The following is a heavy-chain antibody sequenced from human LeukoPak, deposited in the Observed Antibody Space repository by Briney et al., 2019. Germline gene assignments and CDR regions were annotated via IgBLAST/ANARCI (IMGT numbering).Heavy chain of an antibody. CDR2: ISTTTSAI. CDR1: GFTLSTYS. V-gene: IGHV3-48*01. J-gene: IGHJ4*02. Sequence: GALRLSCSASGFTLSTYSMNRGRPAPGKGLGGVSYISTTTSAIYYADSVKGRFTVSRDNAKSSLYLQMNSLRADDTAVYYCARAPYGERGGSDYWGQGTLVTVSS. CDR3: ARAPYGERGGSDY. D-gene: IGHD4-17*01.